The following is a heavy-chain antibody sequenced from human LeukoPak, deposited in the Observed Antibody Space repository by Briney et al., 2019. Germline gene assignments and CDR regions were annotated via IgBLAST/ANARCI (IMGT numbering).Heavy chain of an antibody. V-gene: IGHV4-59*12. Sequence: PSETLSLTCTVSGGSISSYYWSWIRQPPGKGLEWIGYIYYSGNTNYNPSLKSRVTISVDTSKNQFSLKLSSVTAADTAVYYCAREGIDQKYYYDSSPSRFDPWGQGTPVTVSS. J-gene: IGHJ5*02. D-gene: IGHD3-22*01. CDR2: IYYSGNT. CDR1: GGSISSYY. CDR3: AREGIDQKYYYDSSPSRFDP.